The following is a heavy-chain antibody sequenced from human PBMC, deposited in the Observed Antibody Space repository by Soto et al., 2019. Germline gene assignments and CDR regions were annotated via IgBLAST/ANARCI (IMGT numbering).Heavy chain of an antibody. CDR1: GFTFTSSA. CDR2: IVVGSGNT. D-gene: IGHD6-19*01. Sequence: QMQLVQSGPEVKKPGTSVKVSCKASGFTFTSSAVQWVRQARGQRLEWIGWIVVGSGNTNYAQKFQERVTITRDMSTRTAYMELSSLRSEDTAVYYCAAGGKRQWLVFWGQGTLVTVSS. CDR3: AAGGKRQWLVF. V-gene: IGHV1-58*01. J-gene: IGHJ4*02.